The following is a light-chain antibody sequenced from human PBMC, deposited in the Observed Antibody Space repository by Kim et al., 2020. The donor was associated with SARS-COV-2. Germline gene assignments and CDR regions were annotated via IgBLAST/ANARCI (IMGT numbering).Light chain of an antibody. CDR2: KIS. Sequence: DIVMTQTPLSSPVTLGQPASISCRSSQSLVHSDGDTYLSWLQQRPGQPPRPLIYKISNRFSGVPGRFSGSGAGADFTLKISRVEAEDVGVYYCPQATQFPITFGQGTRLEIK. CDR1: QSLVHSDGDTY. J-gene: IGKJ5*01. CDR3: PQATQFPIT. V-gene: IGKV2-24*01.